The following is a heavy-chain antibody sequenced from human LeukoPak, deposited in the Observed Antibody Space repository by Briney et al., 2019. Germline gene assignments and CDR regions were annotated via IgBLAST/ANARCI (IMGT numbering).Heavy chain of an antibody. J-gene: IGHJ4*02. V-gene: IGHV1-2*02. CDR1: GYTFTGYF. CDR3: ARVHATGYFSLDLGY. CDR2: INPNTCGT. Sequence: GASVKVSCKASGYTFTGYFMHWVRQAPGQGLDWMGWINPNTCGTKYAQKFQGRVTMTRDTSIGPASLELSTVTSDDTAVYFCARVHATGYFSLDLGYWGQGTLVTVSS. D-gene: IGHD3-9*01.